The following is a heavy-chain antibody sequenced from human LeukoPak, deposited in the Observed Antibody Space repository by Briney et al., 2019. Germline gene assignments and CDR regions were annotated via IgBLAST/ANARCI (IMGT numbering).Heavy chain of an antibody. Sequence: SETLSLTCTVSGASIGTGGYSWSWIRQPTGKGLEWIGYIYHGGNTYYNPSLKSRVTISVDRSKNQFSLKLSSVTAADTAVYYCARENGSGMFDPWGQGTLVTVSS. J-gene: IGHJ5*02. CDR2: IYHGGNT. CDR3: ARENGSGMFDP. V-gene: IGHV4-30-2*01. D-gene: IGHD3-10*01. CDR1: GASIGTGGYS.